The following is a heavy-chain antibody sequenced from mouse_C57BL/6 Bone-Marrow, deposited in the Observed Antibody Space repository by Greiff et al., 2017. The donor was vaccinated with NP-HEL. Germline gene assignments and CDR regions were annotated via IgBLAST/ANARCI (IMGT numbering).Heavy chain of an antibody. CDR3: ACLRRGDY. D-gene: IGHD2-12*01. CDR2: INPNNGGT. Sequence: VQLQQSGPELVKPGASVKISCKASGYTFTDYYMNWVKQSHGKSLEWIGDINPNNGGTSYNQKFKGKATLTVDKSSSTAYMELRSLTSEDSAVYYCACLRRGDYWGQGTTLTVSS. CDR1: GYTFTDYY. J-gene: IGHJ2*01. V-gene: IGHV1-26*01.